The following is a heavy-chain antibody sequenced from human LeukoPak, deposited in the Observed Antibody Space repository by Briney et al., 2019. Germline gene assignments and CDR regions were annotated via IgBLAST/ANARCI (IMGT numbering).Heavy chain of an antibody. CDR1: GGSISSGGYR. D-gene: IGHD3-9*01. J-gene: IGHJ4*02. CDR2: INHSGST. V-gene: IGHV4-30-2*01. Sequence: PSQTLSLTCAVSGGSISSGGYRWSWIRQPPGKGLEWIGEINHSGSTNYNPSLKSRVTISVDTSKNQFSLKLSSVTAADTAVYYCAREWGPHPALRYFDWSKYTGYYFDYWGQGTLVTVSS. CDR3: AREWGPHPALRYFDWSKYTGYYFDY.